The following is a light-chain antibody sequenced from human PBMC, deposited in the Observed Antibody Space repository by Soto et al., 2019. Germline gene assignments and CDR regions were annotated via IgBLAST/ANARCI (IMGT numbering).Light chain of an antibody. CDR2: AAS. V-gene: IGKV1-6*02. CDR1: QGIRND. J-gene: IGKJ1*01. CDR3: LQDYSYPWT. Sequence: AIQVTQSPSSLSASVGDRVTITCRASQGIRNDLSWYQQKPGKAPKLLIYAASSLQSGVPSRFSGSGSGTDFTLTISSLQPEDFATYYCLQDYSYPWTFGQGTKVDI.